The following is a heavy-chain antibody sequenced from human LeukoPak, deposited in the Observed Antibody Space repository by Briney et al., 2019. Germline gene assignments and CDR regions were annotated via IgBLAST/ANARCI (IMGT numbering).Heavy chain of an antibody. V-gene: IGHV4-34*01. J-gene: IGHJ5*02. Sequence: SETLSLTCAVYGGSFSGYYWSWIRQPPGKGLEWIGEINHSGSTTYNPSLKRRVTISLATSTNKSSWNLSSVTSADTAVYYCARGRLRSLGFDPWGQGTLVAVSS. CDR2: INHSGST. CDR3: ARGRLRSLGFDP. CDR1: GGSFSGYY. D-gene: IGHD4-17*01.